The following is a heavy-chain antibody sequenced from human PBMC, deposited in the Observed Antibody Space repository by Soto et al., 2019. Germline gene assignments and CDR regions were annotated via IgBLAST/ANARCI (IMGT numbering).Heavy chain of an antibody. CDR2: INHSGST. V-gene: IGHV4-34*01. CDR1: GGSFSGYY. D-gene: IGHD3-22*01. Sequence: PSETLSLTCAVYGGSFSGYYWSWIRQPPGKGLEWIGEINHSGSTNYNPSLKSRVTVSVDTSKNQFSLKLSSVTAADTAVYYCARGPARLTYYYDSSGYYGWEDYWGQGTLVTVSS. CDR3: ARGPARLTYYYDSSGYYGWEDY. J-gene: IGHJ4*02.